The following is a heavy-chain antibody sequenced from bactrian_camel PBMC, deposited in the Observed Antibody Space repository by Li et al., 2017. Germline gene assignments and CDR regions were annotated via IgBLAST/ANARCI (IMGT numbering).Heavy chain of an antibody. CDR2: IANSGFT. J-gene: IGHJ4*01. Sequence: HVQLVESGGGSVQAGGSLRLSCAASGYSSRFNCMGWFRQAPGKEREGVATIANSGFTDYALSVKGRFTVTKDNAKNTMYLQMNSLEPGDTAMYYCAADLSVDLFLRRHYNSDHPHPLPVCSKFSYIYWGQGTQVTVS. CDR1: GYSSRFNC. V-gene: IGHV3S53*01. D-gene: IGHD4*01. CDR3: AADLSVDLFLRRHYNSDHPHPLPVCSKFSYIY.